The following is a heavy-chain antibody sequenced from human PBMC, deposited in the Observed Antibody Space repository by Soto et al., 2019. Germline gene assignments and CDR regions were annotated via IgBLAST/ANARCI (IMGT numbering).Heavy chain of an antibody. D-gene: IGHD2-21*02. V-gene: IGHV1-3*01. Sequence: ASVKVSCKASGYTFTSYAMHWVRQAPGQRLEWMGWINAGNGNTKYSQKFQGRVTITRDTSASTAYMELSSLRSEDTAVYYCARDRSAVATGYYYYMDVWGKGTTVTVSS. J-gene: IGHJ6*03. CDR1: GYTFTSYA. CDR2: INAGNGNT. CDR3: ARDRSAVATGYYYYMDV.